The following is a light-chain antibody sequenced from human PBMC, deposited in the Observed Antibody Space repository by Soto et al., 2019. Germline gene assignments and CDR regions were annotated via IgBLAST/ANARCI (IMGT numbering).Light chain of an antibody. V-gene: IGKV1-39*01. CDR1: QSSSSW. Sequence: DIQLTQSPSTLAASVCDRVSIACRASQSSSSWLAWYQKKPGKAPKLRIYAASSLQSGVPSRFSGSGSGTDGTLTISSLQHEDFATYDCQQSNSTPWTFGQGTKVDI. CDR3: QQSNSTPWT. J-gene: IGKJ1*01. CDR2: AAS.